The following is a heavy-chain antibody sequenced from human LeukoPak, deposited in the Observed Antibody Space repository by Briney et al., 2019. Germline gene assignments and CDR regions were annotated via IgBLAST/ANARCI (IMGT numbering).Heavy chain of an antibody. D-gene: IGHD3-10*01. J-gene: IGHJ4*02. Sequence: SETLSLTCTVSGGSISSYYWSWIRQPPGKGLEWIGYIYYSGSTNYNPSLKSRVTISVDTSKNQFSLKLSSVTAADTAVYYCARGNYYYGSGSYGYYFDYWGQGTLVAVSS. CDR3: ARGNYYYGSGSYGYYFDY. V-gene: IGHV4-59*01. CDR1: GGSISSYY. CDR2: IYYSGST.